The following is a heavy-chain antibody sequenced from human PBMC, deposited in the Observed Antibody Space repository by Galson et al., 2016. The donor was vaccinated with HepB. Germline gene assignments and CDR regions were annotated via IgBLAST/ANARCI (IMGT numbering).Heavy chain of an antibody. D-gene: IGHD2-2*01. J-gene: IGHJ6*03. CDR2: TYYRSKWHF. CDR3: AREPPVVSPTYYYYMDV. CDR1: GDSVSSDSAG. Sequence: CAISGDSVSSDSAGWYWIRQSPSRGLEWLGRTYYRSKWHFDYAESVKSRITISPDTSKNQFSLHLNSVTPEDTAVYYCAREPPVVSPTYYYYMDVWGEGTTVTVSS. V-gene: IGHV6-1*01.